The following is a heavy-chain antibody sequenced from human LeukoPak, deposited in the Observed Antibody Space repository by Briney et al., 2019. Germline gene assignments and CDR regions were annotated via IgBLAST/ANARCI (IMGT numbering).Heavy chain of an antibody. J-gene: IGHJ6*03. D-gene: IGHD3-10*01. CDR1: GYTFTGYY. CDR2: INPNSGGT. CDR3: ARDYEDYGSGSYMPYEIYYYYMDV. Sequence: ASVKVSCKASGYTFTGYYMHWVRQAPGQGLEWMGWINPNSGGTNYAQKFQGRVTMTRDTSISTAYMELSRLRSEDTAVYYCARDYEDYGSGSYMPYEIYYYYMDVWGKGTTVTVSS. V-gene: IGHV1-2*02.